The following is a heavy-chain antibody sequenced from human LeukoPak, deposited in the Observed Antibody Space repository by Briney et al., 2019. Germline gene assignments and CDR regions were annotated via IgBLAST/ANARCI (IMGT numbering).Heavy chain of an antibody. D-gene: IGHD2-21*01. CDR3: ARWDELDWAFGT. CDR2: FSLGETT. Sequence: PSETLSLTCSVSGASITTYSWNWLRQSPGKGLEWIGYFSLGETTSYTSSLKSRVTISRDTSKNQVSLKLTSVTAADTAAYYCARWDELDWAFGTWGPGTLVTVSS. CDR1: GASITTYS. J-gene: IGHJ5*02. V-gene: IGHV4-59*08.